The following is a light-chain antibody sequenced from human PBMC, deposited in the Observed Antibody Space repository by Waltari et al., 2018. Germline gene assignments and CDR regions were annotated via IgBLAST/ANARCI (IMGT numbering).Light chain of an antibody. CDR2: EGS. J-gene: IGLJ1*01. Sequence: QSALTQPASVSGSPGPSITIPCTGASSLVSWYQQHPGKAPKPMIYEGSKRPSGVAYRFSGSQSDSAASLTISGLQAEDEADYYCCSYAGGDIYVFGTGTKVSVL. CDR1: SSL. CDR3: CSYAGGDIYV. V-gene: IGLV2-23*01.